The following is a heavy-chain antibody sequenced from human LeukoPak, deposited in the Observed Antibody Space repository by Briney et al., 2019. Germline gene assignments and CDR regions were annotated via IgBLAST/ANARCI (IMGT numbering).Heavy chain of an antibody. Sequence: SETLSLTCTVSGGSISSGGYYWSWIRQHPGKGLEWIGYIYHSGSTYYNPSLKSRVTISVDTSKNQFSLKLSSVTAADTAVYYCARDGDTIFGVNGAFDIWGQGTMVTVSS. D-gene: IGHD3-3*01. J-gene: IGHJ3*02. CDR1: GGSISSGGYY. CDR2: IYHSGST. V-gene: IGHV4-31*03. CDR3: ARDGDTIFGVNGAFDI.